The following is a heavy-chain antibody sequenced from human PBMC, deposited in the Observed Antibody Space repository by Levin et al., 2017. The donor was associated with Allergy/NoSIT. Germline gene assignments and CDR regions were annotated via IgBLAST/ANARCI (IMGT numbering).Heavy chain of an antibody. Sequence: GESLKISCAASGFTFSNYDMHWVRQATGKGLEWVSAIGTLADTFYPGSVKGRFTISRENAKNSLYLQMNNLRVEDTAVYYCARGSTIGWPHNWFDPWGQGTLVTVSS. CDR1: GFTFSNYD. CDR2: IGTLADT. CDR3: ARGSTIGWPHNWFDP. J-gene: IGHJ5*02. V-gene: IGHV3-13*01. D-gene: IGHD2-8*01.